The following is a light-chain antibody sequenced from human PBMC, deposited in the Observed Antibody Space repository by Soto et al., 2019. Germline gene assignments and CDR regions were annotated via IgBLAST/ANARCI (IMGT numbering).Light chain of an antibody. CDR3: QQYDSWPPSYT. Sequence: EIVMTQSPATLSVSLGDRATLSCRASQSVGSYLAWYQQKPGQAPRLLTYGASTRATGIPARFSGSGSETDFTLTISSLQSEDFAVYYCQQYDSWPPSYTFGQGTKLEIK. CDR1: QSVGSY. J-gene: IGKJ2*01. V-gene: IGKV3-15*01. CDR2: GAS.